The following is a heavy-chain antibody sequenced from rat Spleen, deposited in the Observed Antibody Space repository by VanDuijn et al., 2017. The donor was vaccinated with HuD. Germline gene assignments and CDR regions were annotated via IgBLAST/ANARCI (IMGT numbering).Heavy chain of an antibody. CDR1: GFSLISHS. Sequence: QVQLKESGPGLVEPSQTLSLTCTVSGFSLISHSLHWVRQPPGKGLEWMGGIWGDGSTNYNSALKSRLSISRDTSRSQVFLKMNSLQTDDTGTYYCTRDLYDFDYWGQGVMVTVSS. CDR3: TRDLYDFDY. V-gene: IGHV2-1*01. J-gene: IGHJ2*01. CDR2: IWGDGST.